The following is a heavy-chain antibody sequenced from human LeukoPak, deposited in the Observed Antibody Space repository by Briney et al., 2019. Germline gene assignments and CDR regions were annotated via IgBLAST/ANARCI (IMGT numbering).Heavy chain of an antibody. CDR3: APGDCSGGSCQVF. CDR1: GIALEDYA. J-gene: IGHJ4*02. V-gene: IGHV3-9*01. Sequence: GRSLRLSCAASGIALEDYAMHWVRQAPGKGLEWVSCISWNSGTIAYADSVKGRFTISRDNAKNSLYLQMNSLRPEDTALYYCAPGDCSGGSCQVFWGQGTLVTASS. CDR2: ISWNSGTI. D-gene: IGHD2-15*01.